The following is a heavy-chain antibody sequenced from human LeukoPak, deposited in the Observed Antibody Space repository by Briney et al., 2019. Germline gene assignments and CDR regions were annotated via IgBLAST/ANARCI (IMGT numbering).Heavy chain of an antibody. Sequence: PSQTLSLTCTVSGGSISSGGYYWSWIRQHPGKGLEWIGYTYYSGSTYYNPSLKSRVTISVDTSKNQFSLKLSSVTAADTAVYYCARGRLQTGREVDYWGQGTLVTVSS. V-gene: IGHV4-31*03. CDR2: TYYSGST. D-gene: IGHD4-4*01. CDR3: ARGRLQTGREVDY. J-gene: IGHJ4*02. CDR1: GGSISSGGYY.